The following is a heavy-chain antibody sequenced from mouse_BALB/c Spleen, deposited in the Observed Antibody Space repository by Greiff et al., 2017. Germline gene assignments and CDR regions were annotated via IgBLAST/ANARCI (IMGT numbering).Heavy chain of an antibody. J-gene: IGHJ4*01. V-gene: IGHV5-12-2*01. CDR2: ISNGGGST. CDR3: ARRGYDYDVGAMDY. D-gene: IGHD2-4*01. Sequence: EVKVVESGGGLVQPGGSLKLSCAASGFTFSSYTMSWVRQTPEKRLEWVAYISNGGGSTYYPDTVKGRFTISRDNAKNTLYLQMSSLKSEDTAMYYCARRGYDYDVGAMDYWGQGTSVTVSS. CDR1: GFTFSSYT.